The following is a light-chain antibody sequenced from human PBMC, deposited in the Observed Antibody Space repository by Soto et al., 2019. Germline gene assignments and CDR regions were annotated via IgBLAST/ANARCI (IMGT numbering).Light chain of an antibody. Sequence: QSALTQPASVSGSPGQSITISCTGTSSDVGSYTLVSWYQQHPGEAPKLIIYEGSKRPSGVSNRFSGSKSVNTASLTISGLRAEDEADYYCCSYTSVSTLVFGGGTKLTVL. J-gene: IGLJ3*02. CDR2: EGS. V-gene: IGLV2-14*02. CDR1: SSDVGSYTL. CDR3: CSYTSVSTLV.